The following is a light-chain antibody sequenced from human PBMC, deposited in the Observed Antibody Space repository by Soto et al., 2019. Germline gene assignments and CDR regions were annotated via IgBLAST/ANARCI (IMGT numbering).Light chain of an antibody. Sequence: DIQMTQSPSTLSASLGARVTITCRASQSISRWLAWYQQKPGKAPKLLISDVSNLERGVPSRSSGSGSGTEFTLTISSLETDDVATYYCQQYSSYASFGQGTKVDIK. V-gene: IGKV1-5*01. J-gene: IGKJ1*01. CDR2: DVS. CDR3: QQYSSYAS. CDR1: QSISRW.